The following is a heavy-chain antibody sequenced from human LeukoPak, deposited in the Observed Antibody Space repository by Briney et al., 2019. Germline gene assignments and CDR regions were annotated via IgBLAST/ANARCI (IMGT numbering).Heavy chain of an antibody. CDR1: GFTFTTYT. Sequence: GGSLRLSCVASGFTFTTYTMHWVRQAPGKGLEWVSFISGSSSSIYYADSVQGRFTISRDNAKNSLYLQMNSLRAEDTAVYYCTRDRTAAHFDCWGQGTLVTVSS. J-gene: IGHJ4*02. V-gene: IGHV3-21*01. D-gene: IGHD2-15*01. CDR3: TRDRTAAHFDC. CDR2: ISGSSSSI.